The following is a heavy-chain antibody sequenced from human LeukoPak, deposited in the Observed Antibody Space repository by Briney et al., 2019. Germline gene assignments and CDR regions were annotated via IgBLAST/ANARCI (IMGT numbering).Heavy chain of an antibody. D-gene: IGHD3-10*01. V-gene: IGHV3-30*14. J-gene: IGHJ4*02. Sequence: PGRSLRLSCAASGFTFSSYAMHWVHQAPGKGLEWVAVISYDGSNKYYADSVKGRFTISRDNSKNTLYLQMGSLRAEDMAVYYCARVRYYGSGSYRLDYWGQGTLVTVSS. CDR1: GFTFSSYA. CDR3: ARVRYYGSGSYRLDY. CDR2: ISYDGSNK.